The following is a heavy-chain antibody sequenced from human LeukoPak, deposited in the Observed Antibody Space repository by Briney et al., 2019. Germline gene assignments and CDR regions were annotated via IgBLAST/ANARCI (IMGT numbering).Heavy chain of an antibody. J-gene: IGHJ4*02. CDR3: ARDHDEWELLLVDDY. D-gene: IGHD1-26*01. CDR2: IKQDGSEK. Sequence: GSLRLSCAASGFTFSSYWMSWVRQAPGKGLEWVANIKQDGSEKYYVDSVKGRFTISRDNAKNSLYLQMNSLRAEGTAVYYCARDHDEWELLLVDDYWGQGTLVTVSS. V-gene: IGHV3-7*01. CDR1: GFTFSSYW.